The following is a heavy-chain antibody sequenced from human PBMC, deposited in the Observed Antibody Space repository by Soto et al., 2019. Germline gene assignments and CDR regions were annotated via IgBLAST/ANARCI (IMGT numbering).Heavy chain of an antibody. CDR1: GGSISSGGYY. V-gene: IGHV4-31*03. D-gene: IGHD2-15*01. CDR3: ARGRMLLPEYYFDY. Sequence: SETLSLTCTVSGGSISSGGYYWSWIRQHPGKVLEWIGYIYYSGSTYYNPSLKSRVTISVDTSKNQFSLKLSSVTAADTAVYYCARGRMLLPEYYFDYWGKGTLVTVSS. J-gene: IGHJ4*02. CDR2: IYYSGST.